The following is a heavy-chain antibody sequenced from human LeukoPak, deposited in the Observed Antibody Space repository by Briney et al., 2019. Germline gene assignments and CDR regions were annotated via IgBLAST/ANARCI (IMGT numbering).Heavy chain of an antibody. CDR1: GFTFSGSA. J-gene: IGHJ4*02. Sequence: GGSLRLSCAASGFTFSGSAMHWVRKASGKGLEGFGRFRSKANSYATAYAASVKGRFTISRDDSKNTAYLQMNSLKTEDTAVYYCTRVLSDSSSAKFDYWGQGTLVTVSS. CDR3: TRVLSDSSSAKFDY. D-gene: IGHD6-13*01. CDR2: FRSKANSYAT. V-gene: IGHV3-73*01.